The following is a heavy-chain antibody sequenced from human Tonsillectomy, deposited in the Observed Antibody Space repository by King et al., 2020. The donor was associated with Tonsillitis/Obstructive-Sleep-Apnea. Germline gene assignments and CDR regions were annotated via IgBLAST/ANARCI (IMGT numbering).Heavy chain of an antibody. D-gene: IGHD5-12*01. J-gene: IGHJ6*03. V-gene: IGHV1-3*01. CDR1: GYTLTTYA. CDR3: ASDLVATGYMDV. Sequence: QLVQSGAEVKKPGASVKVSCKASGYTLTTYAMHWVRQAPGQRLEWMGWINAGNGNTKYSQKFQGRVTITRNTSASTAYLELSSLRSEDTAVYYCASDLVATGYMDVWGKGTTVTVSS. CDR2: INAGNGNT.